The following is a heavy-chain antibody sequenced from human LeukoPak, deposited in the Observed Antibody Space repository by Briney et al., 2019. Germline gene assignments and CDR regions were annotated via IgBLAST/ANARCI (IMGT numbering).Heavy chain of an antibody. V-gene: IGHV3-30*18. J-gene: IGHJ3*02. CDR2: ISYDGSNK. Sequence: GGSLRLSCAASGFTFSTYSMNWVRQAPGKGLEWVAVISYDGSNKYYADSVKGRFTISRDNSKNTLYLQMNSLRAEDTAVYYCANLLALGQVIPDAFDIWGQGTMVTVSS. CDR3: ANLLALGQVIPDAFDI. CDR1: GFTFSTYS. D-gene: IGHD3/OR15-3a*01.